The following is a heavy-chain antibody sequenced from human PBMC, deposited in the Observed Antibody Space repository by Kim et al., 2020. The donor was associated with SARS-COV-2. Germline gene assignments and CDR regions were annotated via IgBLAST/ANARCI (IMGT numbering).Heavy chain of an antibody. V-gene: IGHV7-4-1*02. CDR1: GYTFTSYA. D-gene: IGHD3-3*01. CDR3: ASSITMFEVVISYTTADY. J-gene: IGHJ4*02. Sequence: ASVKVSCKASGYTFTSYAIKWVRQAPGQGLEWMGWINTNTGNPTYAQGFTGRFVFSLDTSVSTAYLQISSLKAEDTAVYYCASSITMFEVVISYTTADYWGQGTLVTVSS. CDR2: INTNTGNP.